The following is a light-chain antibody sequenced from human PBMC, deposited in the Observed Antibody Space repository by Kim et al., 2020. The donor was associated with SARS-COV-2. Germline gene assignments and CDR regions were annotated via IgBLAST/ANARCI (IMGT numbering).Light chain of an antibody. CDR1: QSVSSSY. CDR3: QRYGSSPWT. Sequence: SPGERATLSCRASQSVSSSYLACYQQKPGQAPRLLIYGASSRATGIPDRFSGSGSGTDFTLTISRLEPEDFAVYYCQRYGSSPWTFGQGTKVDIK. J-gene: IGKJ1*01. V-gene: IGKV3-20*01. CDR2: GAS.